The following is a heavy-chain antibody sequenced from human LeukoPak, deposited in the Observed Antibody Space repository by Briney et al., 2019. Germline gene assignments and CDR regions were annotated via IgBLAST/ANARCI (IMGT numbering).Heavy chain of an antibody. CDR3: ARAGGDYYDSSGPFDY. D-gene: IGHD3-22*01. Sequence: GGSLRLSCAASGFTFSSYSMNWVRQAPGEGLEWVSSISSSSSYIYYADSVKGRFTISRDNAKNSLYLQMNSLRAEDTAVYYCARAGGDYYDSSGPFDYWGQGTLVTVSS. CDR1: GFTFSSYS. V-gene: IGHV3-21*01. CDR2: ISSSSSYI. J-gene: IGHJ4*02.